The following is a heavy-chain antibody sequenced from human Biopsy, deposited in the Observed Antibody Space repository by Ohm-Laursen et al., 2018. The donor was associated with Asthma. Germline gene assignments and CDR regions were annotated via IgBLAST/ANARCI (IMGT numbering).Heavy chain of an antibody. V-gene: IGHV1-46*01. CDR3: ARRGITGTTLDY. CDR1: GYTFTSYY. D-gene: IGHD1-7*01. J-gene: IGHJ4*02. CDR2: INPSGGST. Sequence: ASVKVSCKASGYTFTSYYMHWVRQAPGQGLEWMGIINPSGGSTSYAQKFQGRVTMTRDTSTNTVYMELSSLRSEDTAVYYCARRGITGTTLDYWGQGTLVTVSS.